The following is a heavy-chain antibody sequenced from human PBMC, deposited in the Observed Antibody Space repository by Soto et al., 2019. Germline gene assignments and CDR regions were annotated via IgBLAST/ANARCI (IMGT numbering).Heavy chain of an antibody. V-gene: IGHV3-53*01. CDR1: GFTVSSNY. D-gene: IGHD4-17*01. J-gene: IGHJ6*02. CDR3: AREAPTEIGDYGDYVADYYYYGMDV. CDR2: IYSGGST. Sequence: GGSLRLSCAASGFTVSSNYMSWVRQAPGKGLEWVSVIYSGGSTYYADSVKGRFTISRDNSKNTLYLQMNSLRAEDTAVYYCAREAPTEIGDYGDYVADYYYYGMDVWGQGTTVTVSS.